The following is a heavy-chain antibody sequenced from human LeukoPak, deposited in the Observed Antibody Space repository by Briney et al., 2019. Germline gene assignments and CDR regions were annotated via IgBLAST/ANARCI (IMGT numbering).Heavy chain of an antibody. J-gene: IGHJ6*03. CDR3: ARVSDDSSGYYYYYYMDV. CDR1: GGSFSGYY. V-gene: IGHV4-59*10. D-gene: IGHD3-22*01. CDR2: IYTSGST. Sequence: ASETLSLTCAVYGGSFSGYYWSWIRQPAGKGLEWIGRIYTSGSTNYNPSLKSRVTMSVDTSKNQFSLKLSSVTAADTAVYYCARVSDDSSGYYYYYYMDVWGKGTTVTVSS.